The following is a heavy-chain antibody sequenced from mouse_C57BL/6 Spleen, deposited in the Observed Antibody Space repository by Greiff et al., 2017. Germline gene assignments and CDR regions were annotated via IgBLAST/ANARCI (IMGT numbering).Heavy chain of an antibody. CDR1: GYAFSSYW. J-gene: IGHJ4*01. CDR3: ARAYYSNYEYAMDY. V-gene: IGHV1-80*01. CDR2: IYPGDGDT. Sequence: QVQLQQSGAELVKPGASVKISCKASGYAFSSYWMNWVKQRPGKGLEWIGQIYPGDGDTNYNGKFKGKATLTADKSSSTAYMQLSSLTSEDSAVYFCARAYYSNYEYAMDYWGQGTSVTVSS. D-gene: IGHD2-5*01.